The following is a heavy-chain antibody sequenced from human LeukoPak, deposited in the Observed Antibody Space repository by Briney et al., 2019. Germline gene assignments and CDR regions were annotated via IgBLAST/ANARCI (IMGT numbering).Heavy chain of an antibody. Sequence: QPGGSLRLSCAASGFTFSSYSMNWVRQAPGKGLEWVSYISSRSSTIYYADSVKGRFTISRDNAKNSLFLQMNSLRAEDTAVYYCARGEQEMATMSIDYWGQGTLVTVSS. CDR2: ISSRSSTI. CDR3: ARGEQEMATMSIDY. J-gene: IGHJ4*02. CDR1: GFTFSSYS. V-gene: IGHV3-48*01. D-gene: IGHD5-24*01.